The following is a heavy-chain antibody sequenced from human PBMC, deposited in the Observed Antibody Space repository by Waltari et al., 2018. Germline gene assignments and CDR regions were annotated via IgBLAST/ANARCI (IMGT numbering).Heavy chain of an antibody. J-gene: IGHJ6*02. CDR1: GFTVSSNY. Sequence: EVQLVESGGGLIQPGGSLRLSCAASGFTVSSNYMSWVRQAPGKGLEWVSVIYSGGSTYYAGSVKGRFTISRDNSKNTLYLQMNSLRAEDTAVYYCAREPDYYYYYGMDVWGQGTTVTVSS. V-gene: IGHV3-53*01. CDR3: AREPDYYYYYGMDV. CDR2: IYSGGST.